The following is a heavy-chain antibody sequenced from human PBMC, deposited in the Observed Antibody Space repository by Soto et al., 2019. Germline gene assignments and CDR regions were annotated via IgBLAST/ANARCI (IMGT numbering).Heavy chain of an antibody. D-gene: IGHD2-21*02. J-gene: IGHJ4*02. CDR1: GFTFSNYS. Sequence: GGSLRLSCAASGFTFSNYSLNWVRQAPGKGLEWVSSISGRSDYIYYADSVKGRFTISRDNAKNSLSLQMSSLGAEDTAVYFCARGPTPLPMFYFDYWGQGSLVTVSS. CDR2: ISGRSDYI. CDR3: ARGPTPLPMFYFDY. V-gene: IGHV3-21*01.